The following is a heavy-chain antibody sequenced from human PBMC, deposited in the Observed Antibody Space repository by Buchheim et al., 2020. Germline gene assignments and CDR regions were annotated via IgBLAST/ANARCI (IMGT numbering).Heavy chain of an antibody. J-gene: IGHJ5*02. CDR2: INPSGGST. CDR1: GYTFTSYY. D-gene: IGHD3-22*01. Sequence: QVHLVQSGAAVKKPGASVKVSCKASGYTFTSYYMHWVRQAPGQGLEWMGIINPSGGSTSYAQKFQGRVTMTRDTSPSTVYMELSSLRSEDTAVYYCARDGGDYYDSSGYYYGWFDPWGQGTL. V-gene: IGHV1-46*01. CDR3: ARDGGDYYDSSGYYYGWFDP.